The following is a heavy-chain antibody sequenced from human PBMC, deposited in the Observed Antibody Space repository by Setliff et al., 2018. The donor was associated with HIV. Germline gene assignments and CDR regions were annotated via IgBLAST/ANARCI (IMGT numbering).Heavy chain of an antibody. J-gene: IGHJ5*02. CDR2: IYHVGTT. CDR1: GYSMSGGYN. CDR3: ARSNLVPDNWFDP. V-gene: IGHV4-38-2*02. D-gene: IGHD2-8*02. Sequence: PSETLSLTCTVSGYSMSGGYNWGWIRQSPEKGLEWIGNIYHVGTTYYNPSLKSRVTLSVDPSKSQFSLKLNSVTAADTAVYYCARSNLVPDNWFDPWGQGTLVTVSS.